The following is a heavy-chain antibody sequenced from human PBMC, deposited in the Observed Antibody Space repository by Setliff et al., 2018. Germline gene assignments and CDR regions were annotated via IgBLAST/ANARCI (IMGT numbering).Heavy chain of an antibody. CDR3: ARDPRDVYRRGGDC. CDR2: IIATVGGV. J-gene: IGHJ4*02. Sequence: GASVKVSCKTSGGTFSDNAMSWVRQAPGQGPEWMGGIIATVGGVSYAQKFQGRVTITADESTTTVYMELSSLTSEDTATYYCARDPRDVYRRGGDCWGPGTLVTVSS. D-gene: IGHD4-4*01. V-gene: IGHV1-69*13. CDR1: GGTFSDNA.